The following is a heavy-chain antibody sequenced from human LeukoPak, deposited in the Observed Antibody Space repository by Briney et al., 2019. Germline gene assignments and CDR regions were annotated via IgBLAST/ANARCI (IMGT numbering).Heavy chain of an antibody. CDR1: GFTFSSYW. D-gene: IGHD3-22*01. V-gene: IGHV3-74*01. CDR3: ASRNYYDSSGYYYYYFDY. J-gene: IGHJ4*02. Sequence: GGSLRLSCEASGFTFSSYWMHWVRQAPGKGLVWVARINTDGSSTNYGDSEKGRLTISRDNAKNTLYLQVNSLRAGDTAVYYCASRNYYDSSGYYYYYFDYWGQGILVTVSS. CDR2: INTDGSST.